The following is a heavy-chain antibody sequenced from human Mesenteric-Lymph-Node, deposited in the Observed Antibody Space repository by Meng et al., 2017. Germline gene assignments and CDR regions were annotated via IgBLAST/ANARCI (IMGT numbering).Heavy chain of an antibody. Sequence: QVHLQESGPGRVKPSQTLSLTCTVSGGSISSGGHYWSWIRQHPGKGLEWIAYIYYSGSTYYNPSLKSRVTLSVDTSKSQFSLKLSSVTAADTAVYYCVRDSSPYASGKGFDYWGQGTLVTVSS. D-gene: IGHD3-10*01. V-gene: IGHV4-31*03. CDR2: IYYSGST. CDR3: VRDSSPYASGKGFDY. CDR1: GGSISSGGHY. J-gene: IGHJ4*02.